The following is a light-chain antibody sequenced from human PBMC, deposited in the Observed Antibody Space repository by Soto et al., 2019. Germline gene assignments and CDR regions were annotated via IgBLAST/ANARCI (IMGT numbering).Light chain of an antibody. Sequence: SYELTQPPSVSVSPGQTASITCSGDRLGDTYASWYQQKPGQSPLLVIYEDTKRPSGIPERFSGSSSGNTATLTISGTQATDEADYYCQAWDSSTLFGGGTKVTVL. CDR3: QAWDSSTL. CDR2: EDT. CDR1: RLGDTY. V-gene: IGLV3-1*01. J-gene: IGLJ2*01.